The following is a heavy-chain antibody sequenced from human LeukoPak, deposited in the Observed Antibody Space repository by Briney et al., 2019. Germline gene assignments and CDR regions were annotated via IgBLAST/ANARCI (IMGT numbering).Heavy chain of an antibody. D-gene: IGHD3-3*01. Sequence: PSETLSLTCAVYGGSFSGYYWSWIRQPPGKGLEWIGEINHSGSTNHNPSLKSRVIISVDTSKNQFSLKLSSVTAADTAVYYCARAQYYDFWREKRQFDYWGQGTLVTVSS. CDR1: GGSFSGYY. J-gene: IGHJ4*02. CDR3: ARAQYYDFWREKRQFDY. V-gene: IGHV4-34*01. CDR2: INHSGST.